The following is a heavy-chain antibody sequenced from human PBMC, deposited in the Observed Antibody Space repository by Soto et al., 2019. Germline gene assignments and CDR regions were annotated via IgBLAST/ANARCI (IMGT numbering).Heavy chain of an antibody. J-gene: IGHJ6*02. V-gene: IGHV3-74*01. D-gene: IGHD5-18*01. Sequence: GGSLRLSCAASGFDFRDYGMSWIRQAPGKGLVWVSRINSDGRSTRYADSVKGRFTISRDNAGNTLFLQMNSLSADDPAVYYCARVGVDTTVVDGGYYYYPLDVWGQGTTVTVSS. CDR2: INSDGRST. CDR3: ARVGVDTTVVDGGYYYYPLDV. CDR1: GFDFRDYG.